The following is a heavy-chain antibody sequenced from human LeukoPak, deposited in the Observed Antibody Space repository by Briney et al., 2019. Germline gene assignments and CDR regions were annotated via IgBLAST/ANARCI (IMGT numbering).Heavy chain of an antibody. CDR2: INPNSGGT. CDR3: ARVVGATTRYYYYMDV. CDR1: GYTFTGYY. J-gene: IGHJ6*03. Sequence: ASVKVSCKASGYTFTGYYMHWVRQAPGQGLEWMGWINPNSGGTNYAQKFRGRVTMTRDTSISTAYMELSRLRSDHTAVYYCARVVGATTRYYYYMDVWGKGTTVTVSS. V-gene: IGHV1-2*02. D-gene: IGHD1-26*01.